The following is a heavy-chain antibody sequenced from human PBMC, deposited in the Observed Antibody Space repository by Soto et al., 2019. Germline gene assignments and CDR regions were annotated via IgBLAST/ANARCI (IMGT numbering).Heavy chain of an antibody. D-gene: IGHD6-19*01. CDR1: GFTFSSYG. Sequence: QVQLVESGGGVVQPGRSLRLSCAASGFTFSSYGMHWVRQAPGKGLEWVAVIWYDGSNKYYADSVKGRFTISRDNSKNTLYLQMNSLRAEDTAVYYCARGRTSGGHNYFDYWGQGTLVTVSS. V-gene: IGHV3-33*01. CDR2: IWYDGSNK. J-gene: IGHJ4*02. CDR3: ARGRTSGGHNYFDY.